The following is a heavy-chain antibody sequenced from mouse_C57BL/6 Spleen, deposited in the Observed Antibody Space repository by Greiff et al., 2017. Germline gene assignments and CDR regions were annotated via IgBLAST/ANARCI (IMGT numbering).Heavy chain of an antibody. CDR3: ARGAYYSAMDY. J-gene: IGHJ4*01. V-gene: IGHV1-72*01. CDR2: IDPSSGGT. Sequence: QVQLQQPGAELVKPGASVKLSCKASGYTFTSYWMHWVKQRPGRGLEWIGRIDPSSGGTKYNEKFKSKATLTVDKHSSTAYMQLSSLTSEDYAVYYCARGAYYSAMDYWGQGTSVTVSS. CDR1: GYTFTSYW. D-gene: IGHD2-12*01.